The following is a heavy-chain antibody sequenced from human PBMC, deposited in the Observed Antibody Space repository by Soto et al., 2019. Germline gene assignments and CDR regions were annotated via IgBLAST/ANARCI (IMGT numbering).Heavy chain of an antibody. CDR2: IYYSGST. V-gene: IGHV4-39*01. J-gene: IGHJ4*02. CDR1: GGSISSSSYY. Sequence: QLQLQESGPGLVKPSETLSLTCTVSGGSISSSSYYWGWIRQPPGKGLEWIGRIYYSGSTYYNPSLKIRVTIAEDTSKNQFSLNLSSVTAADTAVYYCASSEFHWGQGTLVTVSS. D-gene: IGHD2-21*01. CDR3: ASSEFH.